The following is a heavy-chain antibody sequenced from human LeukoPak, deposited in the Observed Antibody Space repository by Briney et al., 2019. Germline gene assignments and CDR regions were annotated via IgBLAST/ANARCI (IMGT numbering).Heavy chain of an antibody. D-gene: IGHD4-17*01. CDR3: AREGDYGDYVWSLDY. Sequence: GGSLRLSCAASGFTFSSHAMHWVRQAPGKGLEWVAAISRDGSNKYYADSVMGRFTISRDNSKNTLYLQMNSLRAEDTAVYYCAREGDYGDYVWSLDYWGQGTLVTVSS. CDR2: ISRDGSNK. CDR1: GFTFSSHA. J-gene: IGHJ4*02. V-gene: IGHV3-30*14.